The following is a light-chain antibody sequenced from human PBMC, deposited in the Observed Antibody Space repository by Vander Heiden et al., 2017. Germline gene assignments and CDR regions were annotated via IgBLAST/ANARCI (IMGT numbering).Light chain of an antibody. Sequence: EIVMTQSPASLSVSPGDRATLSCRASHSFGNKLAWYHQKPGQAPSLLMFDASSRATGVPVRFRASGCGTEFTLTISSIQSEDIASYYCQQYNNWTYTFGQGTKLEI. CDR2: DAS. J-gene: IGKJ2*01. CDR1: HSFGNK. CDR3: QQYNNWTYT. V-gene: IGKV3-15*01.